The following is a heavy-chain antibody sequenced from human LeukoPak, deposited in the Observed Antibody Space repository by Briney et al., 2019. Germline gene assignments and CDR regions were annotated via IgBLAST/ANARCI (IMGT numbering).Heavy chain of an antibody. J-gene: IGHJ4*02. Sequence: GGSLRLSCTASGFTFSTYWINWVRQRPGKGLVWVALINGDGSTTTHADSVKGRFTISIDNAKNTAYLQMNSLRDEDTAVYFCARDYAGSPDYWGQGTLVTVSA. CDR2: INGDGSTT. D-gene: IGHD3-10*01. CDR3: ARDYAGSPDY. CDR1: GFTFSTYW. V-gene: IGHV3-74*03.